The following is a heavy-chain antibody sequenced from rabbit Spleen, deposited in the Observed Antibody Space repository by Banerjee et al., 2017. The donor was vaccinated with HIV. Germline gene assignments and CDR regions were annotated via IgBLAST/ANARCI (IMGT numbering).Heavy chain of an antibody. CDR2: IYAGGSGST. CDR1: GFSFSSGYD. D-gene: IGHD2-1*01. CDR3: ARDTFDDNGDLRDNL. J-gene: IGHJ4*01. V-gene: IGHV1S45*01. Sequence: QEQLVESGGDLVKPEGSLTLTCTASGFSFSSGYDMCWVRQAPGKGPEWIACIYAGGSGSTYYASWAKGRFTISKTSSTTVTLQMTSLTAADTATYFCARDTFDDNGDLRDNLWGQGTLVTVS.